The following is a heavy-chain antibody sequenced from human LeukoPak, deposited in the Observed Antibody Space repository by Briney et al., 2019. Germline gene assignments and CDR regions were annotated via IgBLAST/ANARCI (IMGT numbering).Heavy chain of an antibody. J-gene: IGHJ4*02. CDR1: GFTFSSHG. CDR2: IRYDGSNQ. V-gene: IGHV3-30*02. CDR3: ARDKVVGATHFDY. D-gene: IGHD1-26*01. Sequence: GGSLRLSCAASGFTFSSHGMHWVRQAPGKGLEWVAFIRYDGSNQYYADSVKGRFTISRDNAKNSLSLQMNSLRAEDTAVYYCARDKVVGATHFDYWGQGTLVTVSS.